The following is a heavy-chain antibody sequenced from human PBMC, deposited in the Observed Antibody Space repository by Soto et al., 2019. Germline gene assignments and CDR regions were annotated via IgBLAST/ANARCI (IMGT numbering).Heavy chain of an antibody. Sequence: HPGGSLRLSCAASGFTFSGYAMSWVRQAPGKGLEWVSAISGSGGSTYYADSVKGRFTISRDNSKNTLYLQMNSLRAEDTAVYYCAKVRITIFGVVTDFDYWGQGTLVTVSS. V-gene: IGHV3-23*01. CDR2: ISGSGGST. CDR3: AKVRITIFGVVTDFDY. J-gene: IGHJ4*02. CDR1: GFTFSGYA. D-gene: IGHD3-3*01.